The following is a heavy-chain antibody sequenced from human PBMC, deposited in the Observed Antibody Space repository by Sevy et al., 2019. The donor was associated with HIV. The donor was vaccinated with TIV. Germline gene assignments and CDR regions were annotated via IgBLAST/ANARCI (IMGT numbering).Heavy chain of an antibody. CDR3: ARDSNSGYDGGLFDY. V-gene: IGHV1-2*02. CDR1: GYTFTGYY. Sequence: ASVKVSCKASGYTFTGYYMHWVRQAPGQGLEWMGWINPNSGGTNYAQKFQGRVTMTRETSISTAYMELSRLRSDDTAVYYCARDSNSGYDGGLFDYWGQGTLVTVSS. D-gene: IGHD5-12*01. CDR2: INPNSGGT. J-gene: IGHJ4*02.